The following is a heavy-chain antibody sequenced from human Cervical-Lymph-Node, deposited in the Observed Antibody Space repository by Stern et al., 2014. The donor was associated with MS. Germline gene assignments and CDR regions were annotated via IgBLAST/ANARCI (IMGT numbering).Heavy chain of an antibody. CDR2: IWYDGSNP. V-gene: IGHV3-33*01. D-gene: IGHD6-13*01. CDR1: GFSFSRYA. J-gene: IGHJ4*02. CDR3: ARAYSSSHYYFDY. Sequence: QVQLVESGGGVVQPGRSLRLSCAASGFSFSRYAMHWVRQAPGKGLEWVALIWYDGSNPYYADSVTGRFTISRDNFKNTLYLQRNSLRADDTAVYYCARAYSSSHYYFDYWGQGTLVTVSS.